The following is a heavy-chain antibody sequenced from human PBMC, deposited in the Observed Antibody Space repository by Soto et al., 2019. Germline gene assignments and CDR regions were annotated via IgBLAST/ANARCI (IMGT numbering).Heavy chain of an antibody. CDR2: VNPLASNT. V-gene: IGHV5-51*01. CDR1: GYSFTSYW. J-gene: IGHJ5*02. Sequence: GESLQISCKVSGYSFTSYWIGWFRQIPWKGLEWMGVVNPLASNTRYGPSFQGQVTISGDWSIGTASLPWNSLKASDTALYYSGRRHSGSYFALDNRFDTWGKGNRVTVSS. D-gene: IGHD1-26*01. CDR3: GRRHSGSYFALDNRFDT.